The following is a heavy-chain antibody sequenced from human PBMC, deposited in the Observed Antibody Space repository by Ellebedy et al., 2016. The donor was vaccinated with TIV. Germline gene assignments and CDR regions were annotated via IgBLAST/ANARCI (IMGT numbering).Heavy chain of an antibody. CDR1: GYTFTSYY. V-gene: IGHV1-46*01. CDR3: ARDRRDRTTVTRGWFDP. D-gene: IGHD4-17*01. J-gene: IGHJ5*02. CDR2: INPSGGST. Sequence: ASVKVSXXASGYTFTSYYMHWVRQAPGQGLEWMGIINPSGGSTSYAQKFQGRVTMTRDTSTSTVYMELSSLRSEDTAVYYCARDRRDRTTVTRGWFDPWGQGTLVTVSS.